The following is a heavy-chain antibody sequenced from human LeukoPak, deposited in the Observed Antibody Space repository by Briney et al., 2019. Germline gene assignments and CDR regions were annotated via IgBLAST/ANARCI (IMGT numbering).Heavy chain of an antibody. J-gene: IGHJ2*01. Sequence: SETPSLTCSVSDDSINSNYWSWIRQPPGKGLEWIGYLYNSGSTNYNPSLKSRVTISVDTSKTQFSLRLSSVTAADTAVYYCARRSDADWYFDVWGRGTMVTVSS. CDR3: ARRSDADWYFDV. V-gene: IGHV4-59*08. CDR2: LYNSGST. D-gene: IGHD1-26*01. CDR1: DDSINSNY.